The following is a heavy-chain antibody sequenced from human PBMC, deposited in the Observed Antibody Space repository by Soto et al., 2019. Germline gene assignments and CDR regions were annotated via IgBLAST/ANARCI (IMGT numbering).Heavy chain of an antibody. CDR2: INHSGST. J-gene: IGHJ4*02. D-gene: IGHD3-3*01. CDR1: GGSFSGYY. CDR3: ARGGRSTIFGVVIPRAYFDY. Sequence: SETLSLTCAVYGGSFSGYYWSWIRQPPGKGLEWIGEINHSGSTNYNPSLKSRVTISVDTSKNQFSLKLSSVTAADTAVYYCARGGRSTIFGVVIPRAYFDYWGQGTPVTVSS. V-gene: IGHV4-34*01.